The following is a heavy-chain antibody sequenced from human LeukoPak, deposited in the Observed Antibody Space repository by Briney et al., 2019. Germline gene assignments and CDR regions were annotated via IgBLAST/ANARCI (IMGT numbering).Heavy chain of an antibody. CDR2: IYNSGST. V-gene: IGHV4-59*01. CDR1: GDSFSYFY. J-gene: IGHJ4*02. CDR3: ARGVVAAAGRTFDF. D-gene: IGHD6-13*01. Sequence: KPSETLSLTCTVSGDSFSYFYWSWIRQPPGKGLEWIGYIYNSGSTSYNPSLKSRVTISLDTSQNQFSLKLSSLTAADTAVYYCARGVVAAAGRTFDFWGQGTLVTVPS.